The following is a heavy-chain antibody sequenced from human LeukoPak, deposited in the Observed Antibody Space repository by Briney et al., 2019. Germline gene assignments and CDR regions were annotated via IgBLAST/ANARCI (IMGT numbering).Heavy chain of an antibody. J-gene: IGHJ6*02. CDR3: ASAAGTYYYYGMDV. V-gene: IGHV3-23*01. D-gene: IGHD6-13*01. CDR2: ISGSGGST. Sequence: GGSLRLSCAASGFTFSSYAMSWVRQAPGKGLEWVSAISGSGGSTYHADSVKGRFTISRDNSKNTLYLQMNSLRAEDTAVYYCASAAGTYYYYGMDVWGQGTTVTVSS. CDR1: GFTFSSYA.